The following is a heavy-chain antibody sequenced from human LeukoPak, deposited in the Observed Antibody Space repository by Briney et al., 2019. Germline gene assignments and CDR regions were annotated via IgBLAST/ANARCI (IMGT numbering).Heavy chain of an antibody. V-gene: IGHV3-30*18. Sequence: GGSLRLSCAASGFTFSSYGRLWVRQAPGKGLEWVAVISYDGSNKYYADSVKGRFTISRDNSKNTLYLQMNSLRAEDTAVYYCAKDTHDYLFSHYYGMDVWGQGTTVTVSS. CDR1: GFTFSSYG. D-gene: IGHD2/OR15-2a*01. CDR3: AKDTHDYLFSHYYGMDV. J-gene: IGHJ6*02. CDR2: ISYDGSNK.